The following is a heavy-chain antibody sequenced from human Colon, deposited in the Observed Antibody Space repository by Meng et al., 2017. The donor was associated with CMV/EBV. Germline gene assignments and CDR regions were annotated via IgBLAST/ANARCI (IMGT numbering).Heavy chain of an antibody. D-gene: IGHD2-8*01. CDR2: IGSNSTYI. Sequence: GESLKISCAGSGFTFSSYTMNWVRQAPGKGLEWVSSIGSNSTYIQYAASVKGRFTIYRDNANDSLYLQMNSLRAEDTAVYYCASTGPLYGLYFCYWGQGTLVTVSS. V-gene: IGHV3-21*06. CDR1: GFTFSSYT. CDR3: ASTGPLYGLYFCY. J-gene: IGHJ4*02.